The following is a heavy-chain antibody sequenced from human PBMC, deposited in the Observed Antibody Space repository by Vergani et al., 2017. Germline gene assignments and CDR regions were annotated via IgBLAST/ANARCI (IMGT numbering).Heavy chain of an antibody. CDR1: GFTFSSYG. J-gene: IGHJ6*04. CDR3: ARDLRITGTTSRDV. CDR2: IRYDGSNK. Sequence: QVQLVESGGGVVQPGGSLRLSCAASGFTFSSYGMHWVRQAPGKGLEWVAFIRYDGSNKYYADSVKGRFTISRDNSKNTLYLQMNSLRAEDTAVYYCARDLRITGTTSRDVWGKGTTVTVSS. V-gene: IGHV3-30*02. D-gene: IGHD1-7*01.